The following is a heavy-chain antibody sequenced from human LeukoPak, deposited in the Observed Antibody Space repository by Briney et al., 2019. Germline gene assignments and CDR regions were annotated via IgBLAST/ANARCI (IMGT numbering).Heavy chain of an antibody. CDR2: IYYSGST. CDR3: ARAAIRFDWLSIAFDY. CDR1: GGSISSSSYY. V-gene: IGHV4-39*01. Sequence: SETLSLTCTVSGGSISSSSYYWGWIRQPPGKGLEWIGSIYYSGSTYYNPSLKSRVTISVDTSKNQFSLKLSSVTAADTAVYYCARAAIRFDWLSIAFDYWGQGTLVTVSS. D-gene: IGHD3-9*01. J-gene: IGHJ4*02.